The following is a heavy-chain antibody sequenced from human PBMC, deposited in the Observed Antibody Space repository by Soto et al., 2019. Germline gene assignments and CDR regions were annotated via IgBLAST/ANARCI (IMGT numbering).Heavy chain of an antibody. V-gene: IGHV4-34*01. CDR1: GGSFSGYY. J-gene: IGHJ4*02. Sequence: QVQLQQWGAGLLKPSETLSLTCAVYGGSFSGYYWSWIRQPPGKGLEWIGEINHSGSTNYNPSLKSRVTISVDTSKNQFSLKLSSVTAADTAVYYGARGKINGRWFGLGYWGQGTLVPVSS. CDR2: INHSGST. D-gene: IGHD3-10*01. CDR3: ARGKINGRWFGLGY.